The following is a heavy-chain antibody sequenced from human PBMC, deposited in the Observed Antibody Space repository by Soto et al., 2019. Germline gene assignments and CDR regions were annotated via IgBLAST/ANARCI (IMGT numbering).Heavy chain of an antibody. CDR2: IFYSGST. J-gene: IGHJ4*02. CDR1: VGSLSRSSW. Sequence: KPSETLSLTCSVSVGSLSRSSWWSFVRQPPGKTLEWLGEIFYSGSTKYNPSLNSRVTISADQSKNDFSLRLSSVTAADTAVYYCVHHGGVPYYHDFWGQGMLVTVSS. CDR3: VHHGGVPYYHDF. D-gene: IGHD2-8*01. V-gene: IGHV4-4*02.